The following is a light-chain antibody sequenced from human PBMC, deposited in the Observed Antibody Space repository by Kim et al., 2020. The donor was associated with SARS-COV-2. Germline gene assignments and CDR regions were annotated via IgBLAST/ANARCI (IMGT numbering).Light chain of an antibody. CDR1: QRIGIN. CDR2: AAS. V-gene: IGKV1-17*01. J-gene: IGKJ5*01. CDR3: LHHNSYPLT. Sequence: ALGGRVPITCRAGQRIGINLAWYQQKPGKAPKRLMYAASSLQSGVPSRFCGSGSGTEFTLTISSLQPEDFATYYCLHHNSYPLTFGQGTRLEIK.